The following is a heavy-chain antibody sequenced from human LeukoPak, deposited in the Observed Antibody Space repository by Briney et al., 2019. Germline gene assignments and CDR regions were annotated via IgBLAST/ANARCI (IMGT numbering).Heavy chain of an antibody. V-gene: IGHV3-33*01. CDR3: ARDNAHYDSSGYLGY. J-gene: IGHJ4*02. CDR1: GFTFSSYG. Sequence: GRSLRLSCAASGFTFSSYGMHWVRQAPGEGLEWVAVIWYDGSNKYYADSVKGRFTISRDNSKNTLYLQMNSLRAEDTAVYYCARDNAHYDSSGYLGYWGQGTLVTVSS. D-gene: IGHD3-22*01. CDR2: IWYDGSNK.